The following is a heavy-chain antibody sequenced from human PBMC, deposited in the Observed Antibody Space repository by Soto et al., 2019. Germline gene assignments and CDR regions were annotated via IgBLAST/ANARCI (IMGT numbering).Heavy chain of an antibody. V-gene: IGHV6-1*01. CDR1: GDSVSSNSAA. J-gene: IGHJ6*02. CDR2: TYYRSKWYN. CDR3: ARAHSKYGANYYYYGMDV. D-gene: IGHD4-4*01. Sequence: SQTLSLTCAISGDSVSSNSAAWNWIRQSPSRGLEWLGRTYYRSKWYNDYAVSVKSRITINPDTSKNQFSLQLNSVTPEDTAVYYCARAHSKYGANYYYYGMDVWGQGTTVTVSS.